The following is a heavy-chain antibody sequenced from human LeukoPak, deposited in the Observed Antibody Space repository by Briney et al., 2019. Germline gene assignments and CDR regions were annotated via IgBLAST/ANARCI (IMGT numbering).Heavy chain of an antibody. D-gene: IGHD3-22*01. CDR2: IYYSGNT. CDR3: ARGYYDGSAFDY. Sequence: SETLSLTCTVSGGSISSSSYYWGWIRQPPGKGLEWIGSIYYSGNTYYNPSLKSRVTISVDTSKNQLSLKLSSVTAADTAVYYCARGYYDGSAFDYWGQGTLVTVSS. J-gene: IGHJ4*02. CDR1: GGSISSSSYY. V-gene: IGHV4-39*01.